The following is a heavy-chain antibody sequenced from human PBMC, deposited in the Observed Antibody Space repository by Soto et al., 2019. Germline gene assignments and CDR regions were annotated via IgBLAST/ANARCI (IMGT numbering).Heavy chain of an antibody. V-gene: IGHV3-23*01. Sequence: EVQLLDSGGGLVQPGGSLRLSCAASGFTFSSYALRWVRQAPGKGLEPVSVISGGGVSTYYADSVKGRFTISRDNSRDTLYLQMNSLRAEDSAVYYCARGQWLVRGTYWHFDLWGRGTLVTVSS. CDR2: ISGGGVST. D-gene: IGHD6-19*01. CDR3: ARGQWLVRGTYWHFDL. J-gene: IGHJ2*01. CDR1: GFTFSSYA.